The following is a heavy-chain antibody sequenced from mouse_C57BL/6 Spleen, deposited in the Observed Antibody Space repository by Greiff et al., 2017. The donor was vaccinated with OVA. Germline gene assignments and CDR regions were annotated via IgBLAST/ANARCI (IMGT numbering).Heavy chain of an antibody. J-gene: IGHJ4*01. CDR2: LSSGGSYT. CDR3: ARLDYYAMDY. Sequence: EVNLVESGGDLVKPGGSLKLSCAASGFTFSSYGMSWVRQTPDKRLEWVATLSSGGSYTYYPDSVKGRFTISRDNAKNTLYLQMSSLKSEDTAMYYCARLDYYAMDYWGQGTSVTGSS. CDR1: GFTFSSYG. V-gene: IGHV5-6*01.